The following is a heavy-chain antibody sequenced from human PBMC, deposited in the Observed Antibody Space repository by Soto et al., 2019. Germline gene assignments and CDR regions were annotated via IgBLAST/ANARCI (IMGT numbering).Heavy chain of an antibody. CDR1: GYSFTNYW. CDR2: IYPGDSDT. D-gene: IGHD3-10*01. J-gene: IGHJ6*02. CDR3: ARPRSGSYRLDYYGMDV. V-gene: IGHV5-51*01. Sequence: PGESLKISCKGSGYSFTNYWIAWVRQMPGKVLEWMGIIYPGDSDTRYSPSFQGQVTISADKSISTAYLQWRSLRASDTAMYYCARPRSGSYRLDYYGMDVWGQGXTVTVSS.